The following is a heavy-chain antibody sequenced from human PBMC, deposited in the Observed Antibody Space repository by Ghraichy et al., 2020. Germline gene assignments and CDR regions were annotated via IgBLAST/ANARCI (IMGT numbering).Heavy chain of an antibody. CDR1: GGTFSSYA. V-gene: IGHV1-69*13. J-gene: IGHJ3*02. Sequence: SVKVSCKASGGTFSSYAISWVRQAPEQGLEWMGGIIPIFGTANYAQKFQGRVTITADESTSTAYMELSSLRSEDTAVYYCARDAVTMVRGVITHDAFDIWGQGTMVTVSS. CDR3: ARDAVTMVRGVITHDAFDI. CDR2: IIPIFGTA. D-gene: IGHD3-10*01.